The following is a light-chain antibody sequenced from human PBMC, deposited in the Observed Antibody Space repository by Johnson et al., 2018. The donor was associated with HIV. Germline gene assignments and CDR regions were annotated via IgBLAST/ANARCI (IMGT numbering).Light chain of an antibody. CDR1: RSNIGNNY. CDR3: GTWDSSLRGV. CDR2: ENN. J-gene: IGLJ1*01. Sequence: SVLTQPPSVSAAPGQKVTIYCSGSRSNIGNNYVSWYQQLPGTAPQLLIYENNKRPSGIPDRFSGSKSGTSATLGITGLQTGDEADYYCGTWDSSLRGVFGTGTQVTVL. V-gene: IGLV1-51*02.